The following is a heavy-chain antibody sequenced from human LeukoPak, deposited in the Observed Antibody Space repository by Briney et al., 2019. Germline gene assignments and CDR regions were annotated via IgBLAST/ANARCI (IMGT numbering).Heavy chain of an antibody. Sequence: SVKVSCKASGVTFSSYAISWVRQAPGQGLEWMGRIIPILGIANYAQKFQGRVTITADKSTSTAYMELSSLRSEDTAVYYCAREGLVVITHFDYWGQGTLVTVSS. CDR1: GVTFSSYA. CDR3: AREGLVVITHFDY. D-gene: IGHD3-22*01. V-gene: IGHV1-69*04. CDR2: IIPILGIA. J-gene: IGHJ4*02.